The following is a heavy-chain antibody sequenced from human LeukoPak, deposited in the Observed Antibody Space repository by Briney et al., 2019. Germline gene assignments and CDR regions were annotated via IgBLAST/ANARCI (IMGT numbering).Heavy chain of an antibody. J-gene: IGHJ4*02. V-gene: IGHV1-18*04. D-gene: IGHD3-9*01. CDR3: ARAIHFDWLLYPRFDY. CDR1: GYTFTSYG. CDR2: ISAYNGNT. Sequence: ASVKVSCKASGYTFTSYGISWVRQAPGQGLEWMGWISAYNGNTNYAQKLQGRVTMTPDTSTSTAYMELRSLRSDDTAVYYCARAIHFDWLLYPRFDYWGQGTLVTVSS.